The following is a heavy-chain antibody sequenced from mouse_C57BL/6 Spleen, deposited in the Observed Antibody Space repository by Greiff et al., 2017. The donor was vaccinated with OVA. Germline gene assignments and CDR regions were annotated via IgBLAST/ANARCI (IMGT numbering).Heavy chain of an antibody. CDR3: ARDGYYVSAWFAY. D-gene: IGHD2-3*01. CDR1: GFTFSSYA. V-gene: IGHV5-4*03. CDR2: ISDGGRYT. Sequence: EVMLVESGGGLVKPGGSLKLSCAASGFTFSSYAMSWVRQTPEKRLEWVATISDGGRYTYYPDNVKGRFTISRDNAKNNLYLQMSHLKSEDTAMYYCARDGYYVSAWFAYWGQGTLVTVSA. J-gene: IGHJ3*01.